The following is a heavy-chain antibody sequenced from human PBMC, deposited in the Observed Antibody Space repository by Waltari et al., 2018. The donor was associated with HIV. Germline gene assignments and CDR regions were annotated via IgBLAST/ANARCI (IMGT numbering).Heavy chain of an antibody. CDR1: GFTLSGHE. CDR3: ARAGRSLYRRVGWYFDD. Sequence: EVYLVESGGDLVKPGGSLRLSCADSGFTLSGHEMNWVRQAPRRGLEWVSYISRSGATIYYAESVKGRFTISRDNAKNSLYLQMNSLRAEDTAVYYCARAGRSLYRRVGWYFDDWGQGTLVTVAS. CDR2: ISRSGATI. V-gene: IGHV3-48*03. D-gene: IGHD2-15*01. J-gene: IGHJ4*02.